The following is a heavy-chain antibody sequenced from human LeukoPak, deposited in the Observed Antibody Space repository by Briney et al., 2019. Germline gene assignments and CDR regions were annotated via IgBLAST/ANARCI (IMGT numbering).Heavy chain of an antibody. CDR3: ASASNTPLWFGELLFDY. D-gene: IGHD3-10*01. Sequence: SETLSLTCTVSGGSISSSSYYWGWIRQPPGKGLEWIGSIYYSGSTYYNPSLKSRVTISVDTSKNQFSLKLSSVTAADTAVYYCASASNTPLWFGELLFDYWGQGTLVTVSS. J-gene: IGHJ4*02. CDR1: GGSISSSSYY. CDR2: IYYSGST. V-gene: IGHV4-39*01.